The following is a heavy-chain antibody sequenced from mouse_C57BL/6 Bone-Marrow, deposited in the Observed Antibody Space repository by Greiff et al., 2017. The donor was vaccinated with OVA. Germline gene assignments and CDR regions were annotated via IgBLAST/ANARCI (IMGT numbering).Heavy chain of an antibody. V-gene: IGHV14-4*01. CDR2: IDPENGDT. CDR3: TLGGYYPYYAMDY. J-gene: IGHJ4*01. Sequence: EVQLQQSGAELVRPGASVKLSCTASGFNIKDDYMHWVKQRPEQGLEWIGWIDPENGDTEYASKFQGKATITADTSSNTAYLQLSSLTSEDTAVYYCTLGGYYPYYAMDYWGQGTSVTVSS. CDR1: GFNIKDDY. D-gene: IGHD2-3*01.